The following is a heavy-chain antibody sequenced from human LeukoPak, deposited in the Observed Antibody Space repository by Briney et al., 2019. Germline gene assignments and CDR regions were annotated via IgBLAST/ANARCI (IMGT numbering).Heavy chain of an antibody. V-gene: IGHV5-10-1*01. CDR1: GYRFTSYW. CDR3: ARHVNWFDP. Sequence: GGSLKISCKGSGYRFTSYWITWVRQMPGKGLEWMGRIDPSDSYTNYSPSFQGHVTISADKSINTAYLQWSSLKASDTAMYYCARHVNWFDPWGQGTLVTVSS. J-gene: IGHJ5*02. CDR2: IDPSDSYT.